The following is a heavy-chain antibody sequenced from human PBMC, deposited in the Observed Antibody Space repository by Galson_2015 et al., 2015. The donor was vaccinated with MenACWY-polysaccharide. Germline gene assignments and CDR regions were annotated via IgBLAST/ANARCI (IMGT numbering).Heavy chain of an antibody. D-gene: IGHD3-22*01. Sequence: SLRLSCAASGFSFSRYSMNWVRQAPGKGLVWVAYVSRSSSTIYDADSVRGRFTISRDNAKDSLYLQMNSVSDAATAVYFCARDSFSEHYDSNGYYLYSYYGMDVGGQGTTVTVS. CDR2: VSRSSSTI. CDR1: GFSFSRYS. V-gene: IGHV3-48*02. J-gene: IGHJ6*02. CDR3: ARDSFSEHYDSNGYYLYSYYGMDV.